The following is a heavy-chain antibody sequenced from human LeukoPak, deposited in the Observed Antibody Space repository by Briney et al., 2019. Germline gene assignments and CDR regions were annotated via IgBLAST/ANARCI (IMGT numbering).Heavy chain of an antibody. J-gene: IGHJ4*02. CDR3: ARDGERGELSLYMDY. D-gene: IGHD3-16*02. Sequence: GGSLTLSCAVSGFIFGSYSMNWVRQAPGKGLEWVSSISSSSTYIYYAVSVKGRFTISRDNAKNSLYLEMNSLRAEDTAEYYCARDGERGELSLYMDYWGQGTVVTVSS. CDR1: GFIFGSYS. CDR2: ISSSSTYI. V-gene: IGHV3-21*01.